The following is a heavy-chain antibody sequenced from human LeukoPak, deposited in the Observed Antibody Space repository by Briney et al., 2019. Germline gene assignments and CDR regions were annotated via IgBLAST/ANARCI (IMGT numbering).Heavy chain of an antibody. D-gene: IGHD2-15*01. V-gene: IGHV4-59*01. CDR3: ARSESGVQYSQHYFYIDA. Sequence: PSETLSLTCTVSNGDINNYYWSWVRQPPGKGLEWIGYIYYRGSTKYNPSLKSRVTISIDTSNDQVSLRLTSVTAADTAVYYCARSESGVQYSQHYFYIDAWGKGTTVTVSS. J-gene: IGHJ6*03. CDR2: IYYRGST. CDR1: NGDINNYY.